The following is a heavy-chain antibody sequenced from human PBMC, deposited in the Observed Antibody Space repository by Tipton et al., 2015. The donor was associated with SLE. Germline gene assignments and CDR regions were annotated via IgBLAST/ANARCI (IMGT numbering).Heavy chain of an antibody. V-gene: IGHV4-61*09. CDR1: GGSISSGSYY. Sequence: TLSLTCTVSGGSISSGSYYWSWNRQPAGKGLEWIGHIYTSGSTNYNPSLKSRVTISVDTSKNQFSLKLSSVTAADTALYYCARGTNYDSSGYYSYWGQGTLVTVSS. CDR2: IYTSGST. CDR3: ARGTNYDSSGYYSY. J-gene: IGHJ4*02. D-gene: IGHD3-22*01.